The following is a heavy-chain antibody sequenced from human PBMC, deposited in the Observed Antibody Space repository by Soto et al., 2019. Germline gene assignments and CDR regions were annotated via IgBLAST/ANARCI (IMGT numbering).Heavy chain of an antibody. J-gene: IGHJ6*02. CDR3: ARAWILGYCSGGSCYAPYGMDV. CDR2: IYYSGST. CDR1: GGSIISYY. D-gene: IGHD2-15*01. V-gene: IGHV4-59*01. Sequence: SEALSLTCTVSGGSIISYYWSWIRQPPWKGLEWIGYIYYSGSTNYNPSLKSRVTISVDTSKNQFSLKLSSVTAADTAVYYCARAWILGYCSGGSCYAPYGMDVWGQGTTVTVS.